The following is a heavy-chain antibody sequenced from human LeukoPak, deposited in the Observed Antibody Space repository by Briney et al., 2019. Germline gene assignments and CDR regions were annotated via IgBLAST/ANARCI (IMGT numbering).Heavy chain of an antibody. D-gene: IGHD5-18*01. Sequence: PSETLSLTCTVSDGSISSYFWTWIRQPPGKGLEWLGYTHYSGSTNYNPSLKSRVTISVDTSKNQFPLKLSSVTAADTAVCYCASGYSYGYYYYGMDVWGQGTTVTVSS. CDR3: ASGYSYGYYYYGMDV. J-gene: IGHJ6*02. V-gene: IGHV4-59*01. CDR2: THYSGST. CDR1: DGSISSYF.